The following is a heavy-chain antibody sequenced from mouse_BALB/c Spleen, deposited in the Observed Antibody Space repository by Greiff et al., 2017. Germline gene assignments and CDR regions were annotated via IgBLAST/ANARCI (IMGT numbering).Heavy chain of an antibody. CDR1: GFTFSSYA. CDR2: ISSGGST. D-gene: IGHD2-3*01. V-gene: IGHV5-6-5*01. J-gene: IGHJ1*01. Sequence: EVKLVESGGGLVKPGGSLKLSCAASGFTFSSYAMSWVRQTPEKRLEWVASISSGGSTYYPDSVKGRFTISRDNARNILYLQMSSLRSEDTAMYYCARDDYWYFDVWGAGTTVTVSS. CDR3: ARDDYWYFDV.